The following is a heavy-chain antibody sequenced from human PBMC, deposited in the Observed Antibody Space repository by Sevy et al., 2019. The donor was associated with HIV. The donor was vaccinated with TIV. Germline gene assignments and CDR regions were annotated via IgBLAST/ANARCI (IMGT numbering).Heavy chain of an antibody. J-gene: IGHJ6*03. CDR2: ISSSSSTI. V-gene: IGHV3-48*02. CDR1: GFTFSSYS. D-gene: IGHD1-20*01. CDR3: ARSNWSPSRQLYYYYMDV. Sequence: GGSLRLSCAASGFTFSSYSMNWVRQAPGKGLEWVSYISSSSSTIYYADSVKGRFTISRDNAKNSLYLQMNSLRDEDTAVYYCARSNWSPSRQLYYYYMDVWGKGTTVTVSS.